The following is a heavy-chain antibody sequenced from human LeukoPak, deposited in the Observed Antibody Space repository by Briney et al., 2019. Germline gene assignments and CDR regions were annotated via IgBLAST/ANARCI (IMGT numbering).Heavy chain of an antibody. CDR3: ARDNPGQWLVPYYYYYGMDV. CDR2: ISAYNGNT. V-gene: IGHV1-18*01. D-gene: IGHD6-19*01. Sequence: ASVKVSCKASGYTFTSYGISWVRQAPGQGLEWMGRISAYNGNTNYAQKLQGRVTMTTDTSTSTAHMELRSLRSDDTAVYYCARDNPGQWLVPYYYYYGMDVWGQGTTVTVSS. CDR1: GYTFTSYG. J-gene: IGHJ6*02.